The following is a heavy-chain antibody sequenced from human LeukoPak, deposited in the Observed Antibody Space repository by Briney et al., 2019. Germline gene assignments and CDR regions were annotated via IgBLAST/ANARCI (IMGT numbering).Heavy chain of an antibody. D-gene: IGHD6-19*01. CDR2: ISSSGSTI. J-gene: IGHJ5*02. CDR1: GFTFSDYY. CDR3: ASEPSGIAVAGTSVRFDP. Sequence: GGSLRLSCAASGFTFSDYYMSWIRQAPGKGLEWVSYISSSGSTIYYADSVKGRFTISRDNAKNSLYLQMNSLRAEDTAVYYCASEPSGIAVAGTSVRFDPWGQGTLVTVSP. V-gene: IGHV3-11*01.